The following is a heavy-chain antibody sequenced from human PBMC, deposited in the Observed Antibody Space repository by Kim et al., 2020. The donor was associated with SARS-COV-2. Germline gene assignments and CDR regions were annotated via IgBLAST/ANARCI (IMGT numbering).Heavy chain of an antibody. J-gene: IGHJ4*02. CDR1: GFPFSACG. V-gene: IGHV3-21*01. CDR2: IGAGGDHT. Sequence: GGSLRLSCAASGFTSGFPFSACGMTWVRQAPGKGLEWVSTIGAGGDHTFYPDSMRGRFTVSRDNAKNSVYLQVNNVRPDDTAVYYCSTDGSGWSRDHWGQGTLVPVSS. D-gene: IGHD6-19*01. CDR3: STDGSGWSRDH.